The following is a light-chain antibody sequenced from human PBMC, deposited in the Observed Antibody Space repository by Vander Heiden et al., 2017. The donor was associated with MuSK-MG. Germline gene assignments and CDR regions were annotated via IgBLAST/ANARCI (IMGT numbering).Light chain of an antibody. CDR3: QQSYSTPT. CDR1: QNIGSY. Sequence: DIQMTQSPSSLSASVGDRVTITCRASQNIGSYLNWYQQKPGKAPNLLMHAASTLESGVPSRFSGSGFGTDFTLTITSLHPEDFATYFCQQSYSTPTVGQGTKVEVK. CDR2: AAS. J-gene: IGKJ1*01. V-gene: IGKV1-39*01.